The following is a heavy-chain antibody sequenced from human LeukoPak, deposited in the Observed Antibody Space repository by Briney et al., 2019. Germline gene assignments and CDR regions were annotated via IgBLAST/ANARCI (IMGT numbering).Heavy chain of an antibody. Sequence: PGGSLRLSCAASGFTFSSYGMHWVRQAPGKGLEWVAVIPYDGSNKYYADSVKGRFTISRDNSKNTLYLQMNSLRAEDTAVYYCAKEPRYCSSTSCYYYYYYGMDVWGQGTTVTVSS. D-gene: IGHD2-2*01. CDR2: IPYDGSNK. CDR3: AKEPRYCSSTSCYYYYYYGMDV. V-gene: IGHV3-30*18. J-gene: IGHJ6*02. CDR1: GFTFSSYG.